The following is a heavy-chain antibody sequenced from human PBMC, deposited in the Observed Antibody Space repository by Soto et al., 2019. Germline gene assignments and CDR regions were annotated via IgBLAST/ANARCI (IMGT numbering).Heavy chain of an antibody. J-gene: IGHJ4*02. V-gene: IGHV3-20*04. Sequence: EVQVVESGGRVVRPGGSLRLSCAASGFIFDDYGMSWVRQVPGKGLEWVSGVNWNGDTTVYADSVKGRFTISRDDARNSLYLHMNSLRAEESALYYCARSRNSRLYFFDYWGQGTLVTVSS. CDR2: VNWNGDTT. CDR3: ARSRNSRLYFFDY. CDR1: GFIFDDYG. D-gene: IGHD3-16*02.